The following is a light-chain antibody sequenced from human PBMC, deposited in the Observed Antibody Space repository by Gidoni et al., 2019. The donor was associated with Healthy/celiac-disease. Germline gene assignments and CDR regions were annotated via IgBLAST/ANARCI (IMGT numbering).Light chain of an antibody. Sequence: EIVLTQSPATLSLSPGERATLSCRASQGVSSYLAWYQQNPGQAPRLLIYDASNRATGIPPRFSGSGPGTDFTLTISSLEPEDFAVYYCQQRSNWHPAFGQGTRLEIK. CDR2: DAS. CDR1: QGVSSY. CDR3: QQRSNWHPA. J-gene: IGKJ5*01. V-gene: IGKV3D-11*01.